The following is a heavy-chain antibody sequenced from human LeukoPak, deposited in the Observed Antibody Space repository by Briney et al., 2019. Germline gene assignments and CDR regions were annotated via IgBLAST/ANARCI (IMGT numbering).Heavy chain of an antibody. V-gene: IGHV1-8*01. D-gene: IGHD2-15*01. J-gene: IGHJ6*03. Sequence: ASVKVSCKASGYTFTSYDINWVRQATGQGLEWMGWMNPNSGNTGYAQKFQGRVTMTRNTSMSTAYMELSSLRSEDTAVCYCASAAATKNYYYYMDVWGKGTTATVSS. CDR1: GYTFTSYD. CDR2: MNPNSGNT. CDR3: ASAAATKNYYYYMDV.